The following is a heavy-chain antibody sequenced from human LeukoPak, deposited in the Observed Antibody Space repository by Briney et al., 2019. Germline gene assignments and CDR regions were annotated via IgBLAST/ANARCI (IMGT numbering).Heavy chain of an antibody. CDR3: AKGNEIVVVLAGFDY. Sequence: GGSLRLSCAASGFTFSSYAMSWVRQAPGKGLEWVSAISGSGGSTYYADSVKGRFTISRDNSKNTLYLQMNSLRAEDTAVYYCAKGNEIVVVLAGFDYWAREPWSPSPQ. CDR1: GFTFSSYA. CDR2: ISGSGGST. V-gene: IGHV3-23*01. D-gene: IGHD3-22*01. J-gene: IGHJ4*02.